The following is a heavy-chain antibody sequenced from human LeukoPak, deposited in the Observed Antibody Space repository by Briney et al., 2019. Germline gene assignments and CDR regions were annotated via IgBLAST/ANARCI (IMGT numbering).Heavy chain of an antibody. D-gene: IGHD3-10*01. Sequence: ASVKVSCTASGYTFTSYAMHWVRQAPGQRLEWMGWINAGNGNTKYSQKFQGRVTITRDTSASTAYMELSSLRSEDTAVYYCARDAGSYYGSVLLRGYFDYWGQGTLVTVSS. CDR3: ARDAGSYYGSVLLRGYFDY. CDR1: GYTFTSYA. V-gene: IGHV1-3*01. J-gene: IGHJ4*02. CDR2: INAGNGNT.